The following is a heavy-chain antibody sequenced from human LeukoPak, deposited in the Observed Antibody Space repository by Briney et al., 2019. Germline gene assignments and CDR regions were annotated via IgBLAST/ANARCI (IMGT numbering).Heavy chain of an antibody. CDR3: ARDGGGDAFDV. Sequence: PSQTLSLTCTVSGGSISSGSYYWSWIRQPAGKTLEWIGRIYTSGNTYYNPSLKSRVTISVDTSKNQFSLKLSSVTAADTAVYYCARDGGGDAFDVWGQGTMVTVSS. V-gene: IGHV4-61*02. J-gene: IGHJ3*01. D-gene: IGHD3-16*01. CDR2: IYTSGNT. CDR1: GGSISSGSYY.